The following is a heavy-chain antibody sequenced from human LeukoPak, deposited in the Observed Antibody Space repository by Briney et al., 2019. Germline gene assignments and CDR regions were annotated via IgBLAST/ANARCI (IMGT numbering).Heavy chain of an antibody. V-gene: IGHV4-59*01. CDR2: IYNSGNT. D-gene: IGHD4/OR15-4a*01. J-gene: IGHJ5*02. CDR1: GGSISSYY. Sequence: PSETLSLTCTVSGGSISSYYWSWIRQPPGKALEWIGYIYNSGNTKYNPSLKSPVTISAAKSKNQFSLNLRSVTAADTAVYYCARGRSTNYNFDPWGQGALVTVSS. CDR3: ARGRSTNYNFDP.